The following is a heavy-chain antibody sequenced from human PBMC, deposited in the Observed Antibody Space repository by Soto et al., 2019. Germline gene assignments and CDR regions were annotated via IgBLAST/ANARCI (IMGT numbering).Heavy chain of an antibody. CDR1: GGTFSSYA. Sequence: QVQLVQSGAEVKKPGSSVKVSCRASGGTFSSYAISWVRQAPGRGLEWMGGIIPIFGTANYAQKFQGRVTITADESTSTAYMELSSLRSEDTAVYYCARGRPHYDILTGYGDYWGQGTLVTVSS. J-gene: IGHJ4*02. CDR2: IIPIFGTA. V-gene: IGHV1-69*01. D-gene: IGHD3-9*01. CDR3: ARGRPHYDILTGYGDY.